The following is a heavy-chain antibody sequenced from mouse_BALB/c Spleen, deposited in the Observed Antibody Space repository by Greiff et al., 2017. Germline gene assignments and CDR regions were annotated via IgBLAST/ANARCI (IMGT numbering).Heavy chain of an antibody. CDR3: ARGGELMFFAY. D-gene: IGHD1-3*01. CDR1: GFSLTGYG. V-gene: IGHV2-6-7*01. Sequence: VQGVESGPGLVAPSQSLSITCTVSGFSLTGYGVNWVRQPPGKGLEWLGMIWGDGSTDYNSALKSRLSISKDNSKSQVFLKMNSLQTDDTARYYCARGGELMFFAYWGQGTLVTVSA. CDR2: IWGDGST. J-gene: IGHJ3*01.